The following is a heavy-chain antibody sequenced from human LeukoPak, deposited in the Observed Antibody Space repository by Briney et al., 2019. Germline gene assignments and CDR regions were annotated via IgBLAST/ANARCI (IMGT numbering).Heavy chain of an antibody. Sequence: GGSLRLSCAASGFTFSSYGMSWVRQAPGKGLEWVSAISDSGGSTYYADSVKGRFTISRDNSKNTLYLQMNSLRAEDTAVYYCAKALTGSGDAFDIWGQGTMVTVSS. J-gene: IGHJ3*02. V-gene: IGHV3-23*01. CDR3: AKALTGSGDAFDI. CDR2: ISDSGGST. D-gene: IGHD3-9*01. CDR1: GFTFSSYG.